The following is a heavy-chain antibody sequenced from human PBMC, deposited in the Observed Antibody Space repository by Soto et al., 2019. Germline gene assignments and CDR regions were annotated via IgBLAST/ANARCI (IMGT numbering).Heavy chain of an antibody. J-gene: IGHJ6*02. Sequence: PGGSLRLSCAASGFTFSSYWMHWVRQAPGKGLVWVSRINSDGSSTSYADSVKGRFTISRDNAKNTLYLQMNSLRAEDTAVYYCARAGPYYYYDSSGSYGMDVWGQGTTVTVSS. CDR3: ARAGPYYYYDSSGSYGMDV. CDR1: GFTFSSYW. V-gene: IGHV3-74*01. CDR2: INSDGSST. D-gene: IGHD3-22*01.